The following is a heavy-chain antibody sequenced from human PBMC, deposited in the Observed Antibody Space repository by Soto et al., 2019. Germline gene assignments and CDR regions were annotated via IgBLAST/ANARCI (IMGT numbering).Heavy chain of an antibody. CDR3: AKDGRHCSGGSCPQGH. V-gene: IGHV1-2*02. D-gene: IGHD2-15*01. J-gene: IGHJ4*02. CDR2: INPISGGT. CDR1: GYTFTGHH. Sequence: ASVKVSCKTSGYTFTGHHIHWVRQAPGQGLEWMGWINPISGGTKYREKFQGRVSITRDKSSSTAYMELSSLTSGDSAVYYCAKDGRHCSGGSCPQGHWGQGTLVTVS.